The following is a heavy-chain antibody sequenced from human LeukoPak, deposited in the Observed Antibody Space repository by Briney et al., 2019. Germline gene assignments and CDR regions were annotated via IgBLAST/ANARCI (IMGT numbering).Heavy chain of an antibody. V-gene: IGHV3-21*01. CDR3: SDVSGSY. D-gene: IGHD3-10*01. J-gene: IGHJ4*02. CDR2: ISSSSSHI. Sequence: GGSLRLSCAASGFTFSSYAMSWVRQAPGKGLEWVSFISSSSSHIYYADSVKGRLTISRDNAKNSLYLQMNSLRAEDTAVYYCSDVSGSYWGQGTLVTVSS. CDR1: GFTFSSYA.